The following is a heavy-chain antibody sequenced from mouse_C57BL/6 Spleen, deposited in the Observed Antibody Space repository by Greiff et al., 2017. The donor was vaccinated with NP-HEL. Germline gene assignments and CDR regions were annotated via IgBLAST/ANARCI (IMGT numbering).Heavy chain of an antibody. CDR3: ARSSGTSGFAY. D-gene: IGHD4-1*01. CDR2: IDPSDSET. Sequence: QVQLQQPGAELVRPGSSVKLSCKASGYTFTSYSMPWVKQRPIQGLEWIGNIDPSDSETHYNQKFKDKATLTVDKSSSTAYMQLSSLTSEDSAVYYCARSSGTSGFAYWGQGTLVTVSA. CDR1: GYTFTSYS. J-gene: IGHJ3*01. V-gene: IGHV1-52*01.